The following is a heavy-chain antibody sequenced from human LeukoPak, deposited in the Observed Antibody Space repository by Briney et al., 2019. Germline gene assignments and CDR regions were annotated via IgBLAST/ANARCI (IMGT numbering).Heavy chain of an antibody. CDR3: AKGLDPVAGRYFDY. Sequence: GSLRLSCAASGFTFRSYAMSWVRQAPGKGLEWVSAISGSGGSTYYADSVKGRFTISRDNSKNTLYVQMNSLRADDTAVYYCAKGLDPVAGRYFDYWGQGTLVTVSS. CDR2: ISGSGGST. V-gene: IGHV3-23*01. J-gene: IGHJ4*02. CDR1: GFTFRSYA. D-gene: IGHD6-19*01.